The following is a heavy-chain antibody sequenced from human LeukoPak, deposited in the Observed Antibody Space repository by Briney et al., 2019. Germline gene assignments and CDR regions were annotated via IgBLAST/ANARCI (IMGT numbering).Heavy chain of an antibody. V-gene: IGHV1-2*02. Sequence: GAPVKVSCKASGYAFTGYYMHWVRQAPGQGLEWMGWINPNSGGTNYAQKFQGRVTMTRDTSISTAYMELSRLRSDDTAVYYCAKAYGDYVYFQHWGQGTLVTVSS. J-gene: IGHJ1*01. D-gene: IGHD4-17*01. CDR3: AKAYGDYVYFQH. CDR2: INPNSGGT. CDR1: GYAFTGYY.